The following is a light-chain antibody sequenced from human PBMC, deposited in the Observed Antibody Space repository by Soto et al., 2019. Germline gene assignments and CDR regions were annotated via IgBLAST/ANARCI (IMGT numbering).Light chain of an antibody. CDR3: SSYTSSSTL. CDR2: AVT. V-gene: IGLV2-14*03. J-gene: IGLJ1*01. CDR1: SSDVGRYNY. Sequence: QSVLPQPASVSGSPGQSITISWTGTSSDVGRYNYVSWYQQHPGKAPKLMIYAVTDRPSGVSSRFSGSKSGTTASLTLSGLQAEDAADYYCSSYTSSSTLFGTGTKVTVL.